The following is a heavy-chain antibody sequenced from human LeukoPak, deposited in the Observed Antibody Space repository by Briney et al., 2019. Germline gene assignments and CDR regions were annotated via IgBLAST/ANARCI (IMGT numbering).Heavy chain of an antibody. J-gene: IGHJ4*02. V-gene: IGHV3-53*01. CDR2: IYGDGTT. Sequence: GGSLRLSCAASGFTVSSAYMSWVRQAPGKGPAWVSVIYGDGTTYYADSVKGRFTLSRDNSENTVFLQMHSLRAEDTAMYYCARGGVRHYWGQGTLVTVSS. CDR1: GFTVSSAY. CDR3: ARGGVRHY. D-gene: IGHD2-8*02.